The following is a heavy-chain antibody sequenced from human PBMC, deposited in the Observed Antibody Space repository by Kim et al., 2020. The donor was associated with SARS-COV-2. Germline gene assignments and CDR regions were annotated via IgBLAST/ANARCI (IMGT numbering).Heavy chain of an antibody. CDR2: ISSSSTYI. J-gene: IGHJ4*02. Sequence: GGSLRLSCAASGFTFSSYSMNWVRQAPGKGLEWVSSISSSSTYIYYADSMKGRFTISRDNAKNSLYLQMNSLRAEDTAVYYCARQVGSGRDFDYWGQGTLVTVSS. D-gene: IGHD3-10*01. CDR1: GFTFSSYS. V-gene: IGHV3-21*01. CDR3: ARQVGSGRDFDY.